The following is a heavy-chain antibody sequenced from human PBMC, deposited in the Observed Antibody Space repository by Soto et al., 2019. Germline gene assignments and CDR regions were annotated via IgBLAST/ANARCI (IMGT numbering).Heavy chain of an antibody. CDR1: GFTFSSYG. V-gene: IGHV3-33*01. J-gene: IGHJ6*03. Sequence: GGSLRLSCAASGFTFSSYGMHWVRQAPGKGLEWVAVIWYDGSNKYYADSVKGRFTISRDNSKNTLYLQMNSLRAEDTAVYYCAREQEDYYYMDVWGKGTTVTVSS. CDR2: IWYDGSNK. CDR3: AREQEDYYYMDV.